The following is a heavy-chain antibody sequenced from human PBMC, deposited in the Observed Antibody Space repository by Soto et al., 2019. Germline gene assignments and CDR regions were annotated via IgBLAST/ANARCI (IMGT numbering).Heavy chain of an antibody. Sequence: SETLSLTCTVSGGSISSSSYYWGWIRQPPGKGLEWIGSIYYSGSTYYNPSLKSRVTISVDTSKNQFSLKLSSVTAADTAVYYCARHGLIISSSSGWFDPWGQGTLVTVSS. V-gene: IGHV4-39*01. CDR2: IYYSGST. CDR3: ARHGLIISSSSGWFDP. D-gene: IGHD6-6*01. J-gene: IGHJ5*02. CDR1: GGSISSSSYY.